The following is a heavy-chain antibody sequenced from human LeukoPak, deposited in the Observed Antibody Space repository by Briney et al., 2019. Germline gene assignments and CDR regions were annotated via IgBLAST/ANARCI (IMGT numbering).Heavy chain of an antibody. V-gene: IGHV3-23*01. J-gene: IGHJ4*02. D-gene: IGHD3-22*01. CDR1: GFTFSSYA. CDR2: ISGSGGST. CDR3: AKDPADYDVYYFDY. Sequence: GGSLRLFCAASGFTFSSYAMSWVRQAPGEGLEWVSAISGSGGSTYYADSVKGRFTISRDNSKNTLYLQMNSLRAEDTAVYYRAKDPADYDVYYFDYWGQGTLVTVSS.